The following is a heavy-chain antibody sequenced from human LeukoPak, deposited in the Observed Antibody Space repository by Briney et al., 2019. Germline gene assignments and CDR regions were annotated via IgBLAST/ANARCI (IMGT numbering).Heavy chain of an antibody. CDR1: GFTFSNYN. D-gene: IGHD6-19*01. V-gene: IGHV3-21*01. CDR3: ARAPSVADPPVDF. J-gene: IGHJ4*02. Sequence: PGGSLRLSCAASGFTFSNYNIYWVRQAPGKGLEWVSSITSSSRYIYYADSVKGRFTISRDNAKNSLYLQMNSLRAGDSALYYCARAPSVADPPVDFWGQGTLVTVSS. CDR2: ITSSSRYI.